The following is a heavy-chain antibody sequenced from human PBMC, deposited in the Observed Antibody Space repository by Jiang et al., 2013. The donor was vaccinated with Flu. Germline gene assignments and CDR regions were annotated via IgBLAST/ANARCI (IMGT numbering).Heavy chain of an antibody. CDR1: GDSVSSNSAA. J-gene: IGHJ6*02. D-gene: IGHD3-3*01. CDR3: ARESPGEWLRLGYLYFYGMDV. Sequence: QTLSLTCAISGDSVSSNSAAWNWIRQSPSRGLEWLGRTYFKSKWYNDYALSVKSRISINADTSRNQFSLQLNSVTPEDTAVYYCARESPGEWLRLGYLYFYGMDVWGQGTTVSVSS. CDR2: TYFKSKWYN. V-gene: IGHV6-1*01.